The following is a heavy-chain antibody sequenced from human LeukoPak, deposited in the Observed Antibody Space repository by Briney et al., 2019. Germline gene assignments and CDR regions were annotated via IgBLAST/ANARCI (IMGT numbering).Heavy chain of an antibody. J-gene: IGHJ3*02. CDR3: ARDYGDIVVVVAATGHDAFDI. CDR2: ISAYNGNT. Sequence: GASVKVSCKASGYTFTSYGISWVRRAPGQGLEWMGWISAYNGNTNYAQKLQGRVTMTTDTSTSTAYMELRSLRSDDTAVYYCARDYGDIVVVVAATGHDAFDIWGQGTMVTVSS. CDR1: GYTFTSYG. D-gene: IGHD2-15*01. V-gene: IGHV1-18*01.